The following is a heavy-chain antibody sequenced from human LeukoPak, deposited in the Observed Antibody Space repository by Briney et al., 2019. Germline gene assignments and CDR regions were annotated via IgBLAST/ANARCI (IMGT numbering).Heavy chain of an antibody. J-gene: IGHJ4*02. CDR1: GFTFSSYG. CDR3: AKDAWTIYDSSGYYHYYFDY. D-gene: IGHD3-22*01. Sequence: GGSLRLSCAASGFTFSSYGMHWVRQAPGKGLEWVSAISGSGGSTYYADSVKGRFTISRDNSKNTLYLQMNSLRAEDTAVYYCAKDAWTIYDSSGYYHYYFDYWGQGTLVTVSS. V-gene: IGHV3-23*01. CDR2: ISGSGGST.